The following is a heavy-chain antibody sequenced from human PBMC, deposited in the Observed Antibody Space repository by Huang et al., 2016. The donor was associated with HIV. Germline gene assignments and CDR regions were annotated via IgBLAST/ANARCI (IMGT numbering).Heavy chain of an antibody. D-gene: IGHD6-13*01. Sequence: EEQLVESGGGLVQPGGSLRLSCAASVFSFRSCNMNWFRQCRGKGLVWLSYISERVSVITYADSVKGRFTVSRDNAKNSLYLQMDSLRAEDTAVYYCARGYSSSWLYNWGQGTLVTVSS. CDR2: ISERVSVI. CDR3: ARGYSSSWLYN. CDR1: VFSFRSCN. J-gene: IGHJ4*02. V-gene: IGHV3-48*01.